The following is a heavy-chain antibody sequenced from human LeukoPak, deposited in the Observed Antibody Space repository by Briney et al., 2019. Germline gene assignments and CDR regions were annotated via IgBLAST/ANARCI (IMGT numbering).Heavy chain of an antibody. CDR2: INHSGST. V-gene: IGHV4-34*01. D-gene: IGHD5-18*01. CDR3: ARDPGYSYGRRYDAFDI. Sequence: SETLSLTCAVYGGSFSGYYWSWMRQPPGKGLEWMGEINHSGSTNYNPSLKSRVTISVDTSKNQFSLKLSSVTAADTAVYYCARDPGYSYGRRYDAFDIWGQGKMVTVSS. CDR1: GGSFSGYY. J-gene: IGHJ3*02.